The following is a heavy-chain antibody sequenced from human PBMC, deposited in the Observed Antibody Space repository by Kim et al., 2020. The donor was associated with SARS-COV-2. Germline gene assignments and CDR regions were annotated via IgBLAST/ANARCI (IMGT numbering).Heavy chain of an antibody. D-gene: IGHD3-16*01. CDR3: ARDSEGGEDY. V-gene: IGHV4-61*01. Sequence: SETLSLTCTVSGGSVSSGSYYWSWIRQPPGKGLEWIGYIYYSGSTNYNPSLKSRVTISVDTSKNQFSLKLSSVPVADTAVYYCARDSEGGEDYWGQGTLV. J-gene: IGHJ4*02. CDR1: GGSVSSGSYY. CDR2: IYYSGST.